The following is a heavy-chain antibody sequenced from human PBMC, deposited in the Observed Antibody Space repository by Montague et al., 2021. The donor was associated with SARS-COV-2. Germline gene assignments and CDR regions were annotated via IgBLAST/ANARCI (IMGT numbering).Heavy chain of an antibody. CDR1: GDSISSRSW. CDR3: ARAHSGSWAHLDN. V-gene: IGHV4-4*02. Sequence: SETLSLTCAVSGDSISSRSWWSWVRQAPGKGLEWIADVYHTGSTNYNAPLASRVSLSVDKSNNQFSLKLTSVTAADTAVYYCARAHSGSWAHLDNWGQGSLVTVSS. D-gene: IGHD5-12*01. J-gene: IGHJ4*02. CDR2: VYHTGST.